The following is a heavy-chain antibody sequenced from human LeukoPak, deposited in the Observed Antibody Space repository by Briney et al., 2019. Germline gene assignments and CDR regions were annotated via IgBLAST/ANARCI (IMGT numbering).Heavy chain of an antibody. CDR3: AREYCSSTSCYTGEWFDP. V-gene: IGHV4-59*01. J-gene: IGHJ5*02. D-gene: IGHD2-2*02. CDR2: IYYSGST. CDR1: GGSISSYY. Sequence: SETLSLTCTVSGGSISSYYWSWIRQPPGKGLEWIGYIYYSGSTNYNPSLKSRVTISVDTSKNQFSLKLSSVTAADAAVYYCAREYCSSTSCYTGEWFDPWGQGTLVTVSS.